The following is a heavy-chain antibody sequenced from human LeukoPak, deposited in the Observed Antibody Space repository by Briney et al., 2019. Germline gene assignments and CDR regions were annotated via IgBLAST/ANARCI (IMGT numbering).Heavy chain of an antibody. CDR2: ISYDGSNK. D-gene: IGHD4-17*01. CDR3: AKVLLNPMTTVTSRHFYYYGMDV. CDR1: GFTFSSYG. J-gene: IGHJ6*02. V-gene: IGHV3-30*18. Sequence: PGGSLRLSCAASGFTFSSYGMHWVRQAPGKGLEWVAVISYDGSNKYYADSVKGRFTISRDNSKNTLYLQMNSLRAEDTAVYYCAKVLLNPMTTVTSRHFYYYGMDVWGQGTTVTVSS.